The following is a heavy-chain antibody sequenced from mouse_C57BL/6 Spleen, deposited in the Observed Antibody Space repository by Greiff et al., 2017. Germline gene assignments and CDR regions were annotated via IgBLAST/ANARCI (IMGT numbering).Heavy chain of an antibody. CDR2: ISDGGSYT. V-gene: IGHV5-4*01. CDR3: GRDRDGFAY. Sequence: EVQVVESGGGLVKPGGSLKLSCAASGFTFSSYAMSWVRQTPETRLEWVATISDGGSYTYYPDNVKGRFPISRDNAKNNLYLQMSHLKSEDTAMYYCGRDRDGFAYWGQGTLVTVSA. CDR1: GFTFSSYA. J-gene: IGHJ3*01. D-gene: IGHD3-1*01.